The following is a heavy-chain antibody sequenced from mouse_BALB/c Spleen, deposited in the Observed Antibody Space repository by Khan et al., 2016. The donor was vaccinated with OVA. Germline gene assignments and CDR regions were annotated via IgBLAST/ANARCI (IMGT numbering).Heavy chain of an antibody. V-gene: IGHV1S134*01. CDR2: IYPGNGYT. D-gene: IGHD2-12*01. CDR3: TTAYYRDDVDY. Sequence: EVQLQESGAELGRPGSSVKLSCKTSGSTFTSYGIKWVKQRPGQGLEWIGYIYPGNGYTDYNDKFQGKAILTSDPSSSTAYMQLRSLTSEDSAIYVGTTAYYRDDVDYWGQGTTLTVSS. CDR1: GSTFTSYG. J-gene: IGHJ2*01.